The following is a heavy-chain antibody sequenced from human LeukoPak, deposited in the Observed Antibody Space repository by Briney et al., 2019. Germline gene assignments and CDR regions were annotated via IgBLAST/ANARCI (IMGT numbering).Heavy chain of an antibody. Sequence: ASVKVSCKASGYTFTSYYMHWVRRAPGQGLEWVGIINPSGGSTSYAQKFQGRVTMTRDTSTSTVYMELSSLRSEDTAVYYCARDDRLGGYHDAFDIWGQGTMVTVSS. D-gene: IGHD3-22*01. V-gene: IGHV1-46*01. J-gene: IGHJ3*02. CDR1: GYTFTSYY. CDR3: ARDDRLGGYHDAFDI. CDR2: INPSGGST.